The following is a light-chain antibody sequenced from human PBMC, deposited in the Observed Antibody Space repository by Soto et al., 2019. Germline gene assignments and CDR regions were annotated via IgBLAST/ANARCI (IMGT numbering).Light chain of an antibody. CDR2: GAS. CDR1: QSLSTSS. V-gene: IGKV3-20*01. CDR3: QQYDSTPWT. J-gene: IGKJ1*01. Sequence: EIVLTQSPGTLSLSPGERAALSCRASQSLSTSSLAWYQQKPRHGPRLLIYGASRRATGIPDRFSASESGTDFTLTISSLEPEDFAVYFCQQYDSTPWTFGQGTKVDIK.